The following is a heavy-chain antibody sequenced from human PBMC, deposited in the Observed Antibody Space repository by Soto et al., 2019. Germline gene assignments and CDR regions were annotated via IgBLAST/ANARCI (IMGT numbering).Heavy chain of an antibody. V-gene: IGHV5-10-1*01. J-gene: IGHJ6*02. CDR3: ASTGVIVPAAESPSPIYYYYYGMDV. Sequence: GETLKISCKGSGYSFTSYWISWVRQMPGKGLEWMGRIDPSDSYTNYSPSFQGHVTISADKSISTAYLQWSSLKASDTAMYYWASTGVIVPAAESPSPIYYYYYGMDVWGQGTTVTVSS. CDR2: IDPSDSYT. CDR1: GYSFTSYW. D-gene: IGHD2-2*01.